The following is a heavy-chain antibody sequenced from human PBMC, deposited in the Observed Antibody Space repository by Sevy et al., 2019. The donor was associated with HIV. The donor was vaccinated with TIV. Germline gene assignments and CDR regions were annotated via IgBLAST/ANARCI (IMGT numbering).Heavy chain of an antibody. CDR3: ARARYNYGSFYFDY. CDR2: ISSGGTII. J-gene: IGHJ4*02. CDR1: GFTFSDSY. D-gene: IGHD5-18*01. Sequence: GGSLRLSCAASGFTFSDSYMSWFRQAPGKGLEWVSYISSGGTIIYYADSVKGRFTISRDNAKNSLYLQMNSLRAEDTAVYYCARARYNYGSFYFDYWGQGTLVIVSS. V-gene: IGHV3-11*01.